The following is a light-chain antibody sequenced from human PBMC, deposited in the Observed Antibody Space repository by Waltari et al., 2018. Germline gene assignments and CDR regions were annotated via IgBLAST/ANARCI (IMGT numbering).Light chain of an antibody. J-gene: IGLJ1*01. Sequence: QSALTQPASVSGSPGQSITISCTGTTNDVVAYYSVSWYQQHPGKAPKLIIYEVTYRPSGVSNRFSGSKSGNTASLTISGLQAEDEADYYCNSYTSTSTYVFGTGTKVTVL. CDR1: TNDVVAYYS. CDR2: EVT. CDR3: NSYTSTSTYV. V-gene: IGLV2-14*01.